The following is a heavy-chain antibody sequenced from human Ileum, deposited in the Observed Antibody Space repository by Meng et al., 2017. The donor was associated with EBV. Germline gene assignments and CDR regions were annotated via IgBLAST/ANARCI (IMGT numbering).Heavy chain of an antibody. V-gene: IGHV4-61*01. Sequence: GPLQGSGPGLVMLSETLSLTGVVSGGSVSSSSTHGMWIGLSPGRGLEWIGHTYGSDINYSPSFQCRVPIYIDTAKNRLFLKLSSVTAADTAMYYCAYYRVGRGGVGSWGQGTLVTVSS. CDR3: AYYRVGRGGVGS. CDR1: GGSVSSSSTH. J-gene: IGHJ4*02. CDR2: TYGSDI. D-gene: IGHD3-16*01.